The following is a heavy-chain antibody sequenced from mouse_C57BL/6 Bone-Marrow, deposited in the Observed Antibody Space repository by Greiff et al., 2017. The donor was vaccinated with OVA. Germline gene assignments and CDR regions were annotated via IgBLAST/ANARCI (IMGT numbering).Heavy chain of an antibody. CDR1: GFTFSSYA. CDR3: ARVDYSYWYFDV. CDR2: ISDGGSYT. J-gene: IGHJ1*03. V-gene: IGHV5-4*03. Sequence: EVKVEESGGGLVKPGGSLKLSCAASGFTFSSYAMSWVRQTPEKRLEWVATISDGGSYTYYPDNVKGRFTISRDNAKNNLYLQMSHLKSEDTAMYYCARVDYSYWYFDVWGTGTTVTVSS. D-gene: IGHD2-4*01.